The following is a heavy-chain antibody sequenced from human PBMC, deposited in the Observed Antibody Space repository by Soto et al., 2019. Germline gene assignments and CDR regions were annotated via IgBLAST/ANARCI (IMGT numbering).Heavy chain of an antibody. CDR2: VYNDGRT. CDR1: GYSVSYAYW. CDR3: VRDEYICDDCRRFFDY. V-gene: IGHV4-38-2*02. Sequence: SETLSLTCTVSGYSVSYAYWWGWIRQSPGKGLEWIGNVYNDGRTSYNPSLNSRGTVSMDKSKNQFSLELRSVTPADTAVYYCVRDEYICDDCRRFFDYWGRGTLVTVSS. J-gene: IGHJ4*02. D-gene: IGHD2-21*02.